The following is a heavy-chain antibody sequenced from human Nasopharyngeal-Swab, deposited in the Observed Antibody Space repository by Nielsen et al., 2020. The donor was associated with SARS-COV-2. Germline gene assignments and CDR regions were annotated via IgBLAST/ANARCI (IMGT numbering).Heavy chain of an antibody. J-gene: IGHJ4*02. Sequence: GGSLRLCCEASGFTFSSYTIKWVSQAPGKGLEWVSSVTSSSTYIYYADSVKGRFPISRDNAKNSLYLQMISLRAEDTAVYYCARAQTTVTTPLDYWGQGTLVTVSS. V-gene: IGHV3-21*01. CDR3: ARAQTTVTTPLDY. D-gene: IGHD4-17*01. CDR1: GFTFSSYT. CDR2: VTSSSTYI.